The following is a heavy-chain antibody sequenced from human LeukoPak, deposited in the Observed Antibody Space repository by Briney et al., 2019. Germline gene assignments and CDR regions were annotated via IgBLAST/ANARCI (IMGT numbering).Heavy chain of an antibody. Sequence: SETLSLTCAVYGGSFRGYYWSRIPQPPGKGLECIGEINHSGSTNYNPSLKSRVTISVDTSKNQFSLKLSSVTAADTAVYYCARGSVTQRHLNWFDPWGQGTLVTVSS. CDR3: ARGSVTQRHLNWFDP. D-gene: IGHD4-17*01. CDR1: GGSFRGYY. V-gene: IGHV4-34*01. CDR2: INHSGST. J-gene: IGHJ5*02.